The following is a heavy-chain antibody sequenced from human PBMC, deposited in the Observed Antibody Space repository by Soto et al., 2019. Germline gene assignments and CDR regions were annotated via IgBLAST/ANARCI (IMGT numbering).Heavy chain of an antibody. CDR1: GFTFRNHA. J-gene: IGHJ4*02. CDR2: IWYDGTSK. D-gene: IGHD6-6*01. Sequence: QVQLGESGGGVVQPGRSLRLSCAASGFTFRNHAMHWVRQAPGKGLEWVGLIWYDGTSKYYADSVKGRFTISRDNSKNTLYLEMNSMRVEDTAIYYCARDQGVVIIKDHWGQGTLVTVSS. V-gene: IGHV3-33*08. CDR3: ARDQGVVIIKDH.